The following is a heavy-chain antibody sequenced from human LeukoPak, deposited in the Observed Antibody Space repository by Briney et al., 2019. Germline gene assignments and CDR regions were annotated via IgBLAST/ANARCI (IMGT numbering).Heavy chain of an antibody. D-gene: IGHD4-17*01. J-gene: IGHJ3*02. CDR3: ARDLNLSPDYGDRSDAFDI. CDR1: GGSISSGSYY. CDR2: IYTSGST. V-gene: IGHV4-61*02. Sequence: PSETLSLTCTVSGGSISSGSYYWSWIRQPAGKGLEWIGRIYTSGSTNYNPSLKSRVTISVDTSKNQFSLKLSSVTAADTAVYYCARDLNLSPDYGDRSDAFDIWGQGTMVTVSS.